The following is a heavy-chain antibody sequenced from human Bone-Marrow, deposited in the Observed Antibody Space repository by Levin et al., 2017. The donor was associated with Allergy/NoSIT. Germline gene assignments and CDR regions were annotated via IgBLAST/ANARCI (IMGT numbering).Heavy chain of an antibody. D-gene: IGHD1-26*01. CDR2: INQDGSEK. Sequence: GGSLRLSCVVSGFTFRNSWMDWVRQAPGKGLEWVANINQDGSEKNYVGSVKGRFTISRDNAKNSLYLQMNSLKVEDTAVYYCATDELGWGQGTLVAVSS. CDR1: GFTFRNSW. CDR3: ATDELG. V-gene: IGHV3-7*01. J-gene: IGHJ4*02.